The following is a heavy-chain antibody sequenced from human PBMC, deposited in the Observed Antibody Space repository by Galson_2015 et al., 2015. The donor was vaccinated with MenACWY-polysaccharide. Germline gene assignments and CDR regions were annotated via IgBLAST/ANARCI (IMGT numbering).Heavy chain of an antibody. CDR3: AKANSGGICTSGWACWFDP. D-gene: IGHD2-15*01. CDR2: ISDGGGRT. Sequence: SLRLSCAASGFTFSSYGMSWVRQAPGKGLEWVSGISDGGGRTYYADSVKGRFTISRDNSKNMVYLQMNSLRAEDTAIYYCAKANSGGICTSGWACWFDPWGQGSLAIVSS. CDR1: GFTFSSYG. V-gene: IGHV3-23*01. J-gene: IGHJ5*02.